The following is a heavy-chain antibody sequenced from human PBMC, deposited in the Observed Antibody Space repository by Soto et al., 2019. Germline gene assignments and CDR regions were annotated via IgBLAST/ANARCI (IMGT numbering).Heavy chain of an antibody. Sequence: SVKVSCKASGFTFTSSAVQWVRQARGQRLEWIGWIVVGSVNTNYAQKFQERVTITRDMSTSTAYMELSSLRSEDTAVYYCAGTYNSKYYYYGMDVWGQGTTVTVSS. J-gene: IGHJ6*02. CDR2: IVVGSVNT. CDR3: AGTYNSKYYYYGMDV. CDR1: GFTFTSSA. D-gene: IGHD1-20*01. V-gene: IGHV1-58*01.